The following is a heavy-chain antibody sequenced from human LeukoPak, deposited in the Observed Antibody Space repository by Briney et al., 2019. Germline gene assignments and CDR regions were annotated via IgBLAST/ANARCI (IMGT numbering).Heavy chain of an antibody. V-gene: IGHV4-39*01. CDR3: ARVHYGSGSLYYYYYYMDV. CDR2: IYYSGST. CDR1: GGLIRSSSYY. Sequence: SETLSLTCTVSGGLIRSSSYYWGWIRQPPGKGLEWIGNIYYSGSTYYSPSLKSRVTISVDTSKNQFSLKLTSVTAADTAVYYCARVHYGSGSLYYYYYYMDVWGKGTTVTISS. D-gene: IGHD3-10*01. J-gene: IGHJ6*03.